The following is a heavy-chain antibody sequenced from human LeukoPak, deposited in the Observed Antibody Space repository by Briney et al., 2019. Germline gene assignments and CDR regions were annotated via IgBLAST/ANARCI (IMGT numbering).Heavy chain of an antibody. CDR3: ARISSSSWYTPYFNY. Sequence: GASVKVSCKASGYTFTGYYVHWVRQAPGQGLEWMGWINPNSGGTNYAQKFQGRVTMARDTSISTAYMELSRLTSDDTGVYYCARISSSSWYTPYFNYWGQGTLVIVSS. D-gene: IGHD6-13*01. CDR1: GYTFTGYY. CDR2: INPNSGGT. V-gene: IGHV1-2*02. J-gene: IGHJ4*02.